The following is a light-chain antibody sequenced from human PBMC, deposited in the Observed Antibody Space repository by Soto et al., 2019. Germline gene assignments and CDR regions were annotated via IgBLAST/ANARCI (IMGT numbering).Light chain of an antibody. Sequence: QSVLTQPRSVSGSPGQSVTISCAGSSSDVGGNNFVSWYQQQPGRAPKLLISDVSQRPSGVPERFSGSKSGNTASLAISGLQAADEADYYCCAYAATLAPYVFGTGTKVTVL. J-gene: IGLJ1*01. CDR3: CAYAATLAPYV. CDR2: DVS. V-gene: IGLV2-11*01. CDR1: SSDVGGNNF.